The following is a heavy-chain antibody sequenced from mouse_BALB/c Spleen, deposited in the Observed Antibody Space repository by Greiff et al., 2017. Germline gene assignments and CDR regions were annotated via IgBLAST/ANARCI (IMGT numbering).Heavy chain of an antibody. CDR2: ISDGGSYT. CDR1: GFTFSDYY. Sequence: EVQLQESGGGLVKPGGSLKLSCAASGFTFSDYYMYWVRQTPEKRLEWVATISDGGSYTYYPDSVKGRFTISRDNAKNNLYLQMSSLKSEDTAMYYCARDRGMIKDWVFAYWGQGTLVTVSA. D-gene: IGHD2-4*01. V-gene: IGHV5-4*02. J-gene: IGHJ3*01. CDR3: ARDRGMIKDWVFAY.